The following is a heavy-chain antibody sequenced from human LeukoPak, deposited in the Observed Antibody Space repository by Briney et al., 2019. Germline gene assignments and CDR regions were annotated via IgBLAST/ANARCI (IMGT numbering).Heavy chain of an antibody. D-gene: IGHD5-12*01. V-gene: IGHV4-4*07. Sequence: TTSETLSLTCTVSGGSISSYYLSWIRQPAGKGLEWIGRIYSRVTTYNPSLKSRVTMSADTSRNHVSLTLNSVTAADTAVYYCARVSGYDWESSYDYWGQGTLVTVSS. CDR2: IYSRVT. CDR1: GGSISSYY. CDR3: ARVSGYDWESSYDY. J-gene: IGHJ4*02.